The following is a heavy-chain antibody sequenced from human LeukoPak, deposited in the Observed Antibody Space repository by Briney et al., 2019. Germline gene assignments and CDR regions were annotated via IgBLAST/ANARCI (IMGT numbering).Heavy chain of an antibody. D-gene: IGHD3-10*01. Sequence: GGSLRLSCAASGFTFSSYGMHWVRQAPGKGLEWVSAISGSGGSTYYADSVKGRFTISRDNSKNTPYLQMNSLRAEDTAVYYCAKVPLWFGELNWFDPWGQGTLVTVSS. J-gene: IGHJ5*02. CDR3: AKVPLWFGELNWFDP. CDR2: ISGSGGST. CDR1: GFTFSSYG. V-gene: IGHV3-23*01.